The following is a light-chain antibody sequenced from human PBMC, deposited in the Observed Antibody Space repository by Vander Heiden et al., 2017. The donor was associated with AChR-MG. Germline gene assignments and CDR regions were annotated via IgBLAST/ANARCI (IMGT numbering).Light chain of an antibody. V-gene: IGKV1-9*01. CDR3: QQLNNYPRT. J-gene: IGKJ1*01. CDR1: QGINSY. Sequence: DVQLTQSPSFLSASVGDRVTITCRASQGINSYLAWYQQKPGKAPKLLIYGASTFQSGVPSRFSGSGSGTEFTLTISSLQPEDFATYYCQQLNNYPRTFGQGTKVEIK. CDR2: GAS.